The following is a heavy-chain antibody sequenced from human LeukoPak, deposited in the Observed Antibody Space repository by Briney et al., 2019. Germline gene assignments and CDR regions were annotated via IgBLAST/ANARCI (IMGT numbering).Heavy chain of an antibody. CDR2: ISYDGSNK. J-gene: IGHJ4*02. Sequence: GGSLRLSCAASGFTFTSYAMHWVRQAPGKGLEWVAVISYDGSNKYYADSVKGRFTISRDNCKNTLYLQMNSLRAEDTAVYYCARDLREYGIDYWGQGTLVTVSS. CDR1: GFTFTSYA. V-gene: IGHV3-30-3*01. CDR3: ARDLREYGIDY. D-gene: IGHD2-8*01.